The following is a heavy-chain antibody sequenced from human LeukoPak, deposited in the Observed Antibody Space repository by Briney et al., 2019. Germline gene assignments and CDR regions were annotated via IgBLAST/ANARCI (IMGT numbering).Heavy chain of an antibody. Sequence: PSETLSLTCAVYGGSFSGYCWSWIRQPPGKGLEWIGEINHSGSTNYNPSLKSRVTISVDTSKNQFSLKLSSVTAADTAVYYCARARRNSGSYDYWGQGTLVTVSS. CDR3: ARARRNSGSYDY. CDR1: GGSFSGYC. V-gene: IGHV4-34*01. CDR2: INHSGST. D-gene: IGHD1-26*01. J-gene: IGHJ4*02.